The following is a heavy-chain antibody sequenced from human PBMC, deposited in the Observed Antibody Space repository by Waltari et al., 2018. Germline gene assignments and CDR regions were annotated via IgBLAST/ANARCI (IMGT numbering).Heavy chain of an antibody. J-gene: IGHJ4*02. V-gene: IGHV3-48*01. CDR3: ARGTYYDFWGWDY. Sequence: EVQLVESGGGLVQPGGSVRRSCAASGFTFSLYTMTWVRQAPGKGLEWVSYISSSSSTIYYADSVKGRFTISRDNAKNSLYLQMNSLRAEDTAVYYCARGTYYDFWGWDYWGQGTLVTVSS. D-gene: IGHD3-3*01. CDR2: ISSSSSTI. CDR1: GFTFSLYT.